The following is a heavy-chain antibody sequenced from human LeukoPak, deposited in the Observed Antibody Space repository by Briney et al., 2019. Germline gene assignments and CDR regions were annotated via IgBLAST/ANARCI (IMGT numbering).Heavy chain of an antibody. CDR2: INHSGST. V-gene: IGHV4-34*01. D-gene: IGHD3-16*01. J-gene: IGHJ6*02. Sequence: SETLSLTCAVYGGSFSGYYWSWIRQPPGKGLEWIGEINHSGSTNYNPSLKSRVTISVDTSKNQFSLKLSSVTAADTAVYYCARVPPVMTYGMDVWGQGTTVTVSS. CDR3: ARVPPVMTYGMDV. CDR1: GGSFSGYY.